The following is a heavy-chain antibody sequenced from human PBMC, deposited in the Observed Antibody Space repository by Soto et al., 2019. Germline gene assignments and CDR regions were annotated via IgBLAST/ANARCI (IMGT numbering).Heavy chain of an antibody. V-gene: IGHV3-11*01. CDR2: ISSSGSTI. CDR1: GFTFSDYY. J-gene: IGHJ5*02. D-gene: IGHD2-2*02. Sequence: LRLSCAASGFTFSDYYMSWIRQAPGKGLERVSYISSSGSTIYYADSVKGRFTISRDNAKNSLYLQMNSLRAEDTAVYYCARDIVVVPAAIPENWFDPWGQGTLVTVSS. CDR3: ARDIVVVPAAIPENWFDP.